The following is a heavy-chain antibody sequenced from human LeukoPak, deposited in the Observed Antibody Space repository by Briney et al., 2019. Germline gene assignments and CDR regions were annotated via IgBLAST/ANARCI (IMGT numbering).Heavy chain of an antibody. CDR2: ISAYNGKT. CDR1: GFTFSNYG. J-gene: IGHJ4*02. V-gene: IGHV1-18*01. CDR3: ARERWDSSGTNFFDY. D-gene: IGHD3-22*01. Sequence: ASVKVSYMASGFTFSNYGFVWVRQAPGHGLEWMAYISAYNGKTEYAPNFEGRVTLTTDTSTTTAYMELRSLRSDDTAVYYCARERWDSSGTNFFDYCGQRAQVTVSS.